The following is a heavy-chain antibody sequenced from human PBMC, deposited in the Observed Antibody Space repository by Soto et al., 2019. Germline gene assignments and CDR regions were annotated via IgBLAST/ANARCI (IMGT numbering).Heavy chain of an antibody. V-gene: IGHV1-2*02. D-gene: IGHD6-13*01. CDR1: GYTFSGHY. CDR3: ARGLYSSPAYFFDS. Sequence: QVQLVQSGAEVRKPGASVKVSCNVTGYTFSGHYLHWVRQAPGQGLEWMGWINPKSGGTIYAQKFQDRVTMTADTSVSAASMELTSLRYDDTAVFYCARGLYSSPAYFFDSWGQGTLVTVSS. CDR2: INPKSGGT. J-gene: IGHJ4*02.